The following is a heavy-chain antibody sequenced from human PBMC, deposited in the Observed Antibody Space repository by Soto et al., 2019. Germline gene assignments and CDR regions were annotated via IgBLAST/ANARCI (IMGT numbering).Heavy chain of an antibody. V-gene: IGHV3-23*01. CDR3: AKGYGDYSGWFDP. Sequence: EVQLLESGGGLVQPGGSLRLSCSASGFTFSSYARSWVRQAPGKGLEWVSAISGSGGSTYYADSVKGRFTISRDNSKNTLYLQMNSLRAEDTAGYYCAKGYGDYSGWFDPWGQGTLVTVSS. CDR1: GFTFSSYA. CDR2: ISGSGGST. D-gene: IGHD4-17*01. J-gene: IGHJ5*02.